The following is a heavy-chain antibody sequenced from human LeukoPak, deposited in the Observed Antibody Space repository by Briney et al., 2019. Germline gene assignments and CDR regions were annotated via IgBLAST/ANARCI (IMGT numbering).Heavy chain of an antibody. D-gene: IGHD3-10*01. V-gene: IGHV3-23*01. Sequence: GGSLRLSCAASGSTFATYARSWVRQAPGRGLEWVSSISGSGSSTFYADSVKGRFTISRDNSKNTLYLQMTSLRAEDTAVFYCAKSPYALGSYGIAGDYWGQGTLVTVSS. CDR1: GSTFATYA. J-gene: IGHJ4*02. CDR2: ISGSGSST. CDR3: AKSPYALGSYGIAGDY.